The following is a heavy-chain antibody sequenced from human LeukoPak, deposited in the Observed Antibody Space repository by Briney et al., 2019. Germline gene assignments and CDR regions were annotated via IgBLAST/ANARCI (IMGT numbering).Heavy chain of an antibody. Sequence: ASVKVSCKASRYTFTGYYMHWVRQAPGQGLEWMGWINPNSGGTNYAQKFQGRVTMTRDTSISTAYMELSRLRSDDTAVYYCARNYYDSTSFDYWGQGTLVTVSS. CDR3: ARNYYDSTSFDY. CDR2: INPNSGGT. CDR1: RYTFTGYY. V-gene: IGHV1-2*02. J-gene: IGHJ4*02. D-gene: IGHD3-22*01.